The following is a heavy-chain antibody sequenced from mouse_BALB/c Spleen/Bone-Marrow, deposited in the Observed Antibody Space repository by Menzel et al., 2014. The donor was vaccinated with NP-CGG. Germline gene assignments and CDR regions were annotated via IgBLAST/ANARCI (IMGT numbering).Heavy chain of an antibody. CDR2: ICSDGNT. Sequence: VKLVESGPGLVAPSQSLSITCTVSGFSLTNYGVHWVRQPPGKGLEWLVVICSDGNTTYNSALKSRLSISKDNSKSQVFLKMNSLQTDDTAMYYCARNPYGNYAMDYWGQGTSVTVSS. CDR1: GFSLTNYG. V-gene: IGHV2-6*02. CDR3: ARNPYGNYAMDY. D-gene: IGHD2-10*02. J-gene: IGHJ4*01.